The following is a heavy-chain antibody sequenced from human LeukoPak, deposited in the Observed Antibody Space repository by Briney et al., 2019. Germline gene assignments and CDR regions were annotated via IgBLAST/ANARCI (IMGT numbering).Heavy chain of an antibody. D-gene: IGHD5-12*01. CDR1: GFTFDDYA. CDR2: ISWNSGSI. Sequence: GGSLRLSCAASGFTFDDYAMHWVRQAPGKGLEWVSGISWNSGSIGYADSVKGRFTISRDNAKDSLYLQMNSLRAEDMALYYCAKDSSVDIVTTGFDYWGQGTLVTVSS. CDR3: AKDSSVDIVTTGFDY. J-gene: IGHJ4*02. V-gene: IGHV3-9*03.